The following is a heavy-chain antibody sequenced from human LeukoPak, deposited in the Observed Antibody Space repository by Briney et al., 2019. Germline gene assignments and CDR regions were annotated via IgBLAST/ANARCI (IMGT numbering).Heavy chain of an antibody. Sequence: PSETLSLTCTVSGGSISSSSYYWGWIRQPPGKGLKWIGSIYYSGSTYYNPSLKSRVTISVDTSKNQFSLKLSSVTAADTAMYYCAKTSGSYSHPFDYWGQGTLVTVSS. J-gene: IGHJ4*02. CDR1: GGSISSSSYY. D-gene: IGHD1-26*01. CDR3: AKTSGSYSHPFDY. V-gene: IGHV4-39*01. CDR2: IYYSGST.